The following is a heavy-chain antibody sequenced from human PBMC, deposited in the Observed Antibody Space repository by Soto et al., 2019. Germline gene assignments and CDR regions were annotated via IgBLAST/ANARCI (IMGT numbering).Heavy chain of an antibody. CDR2: IYHSGST. Sequence: QQQLQESGSGLVKPSQTLSLTCAVSGGSISSGGYSWSWIRPPPGKGLEWIGYIYHSGSTYYNPSLKSRVTISVDRSKNQFSLKLSSVTAADTAVYYCARGMTTVTTLDCWGQGTLVTVSS. D-gene: IGHD4-4*01. CDR1: GGSISSGGYS. J-gene: IGHJ4*02. V-gene: IGHV4-30-2*01. CDR3: ARGMTTVTTLDC.